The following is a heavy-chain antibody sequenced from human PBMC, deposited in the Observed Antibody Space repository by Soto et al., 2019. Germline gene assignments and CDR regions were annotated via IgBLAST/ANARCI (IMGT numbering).Heavy chain of an antibody. V-gene: IGHV2-5*02. D-gene: IGHD4-17*01. Sequence: QITLRESGPTLVKPTQTLTLTCTFSGFSLSTAGVGVGWIRQPPGKALEWLALIYWDDDKRYSPSLKSRLTTXNXTPKNQLVLTITNMDPVDAATYYCALHLTAVGYVDSWRQGTLVTVSS. CDR3: ALHLTAVGYVDS. CDR1: GFSLSTAGVG. CDR2: IYWDDDK. J-gene: IGHJ4*02.